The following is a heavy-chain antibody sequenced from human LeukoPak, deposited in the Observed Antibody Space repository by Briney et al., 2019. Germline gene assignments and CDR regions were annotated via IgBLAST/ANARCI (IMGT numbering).Heavy chain of an antibody. V-gene: IGHV3-23*01. CDR2: ISGTGGST. D-gene: IGHD6-13*01. J-gene: IGHJ5*02. CDR3: AKLQPTNWFDP. Sequence: GGSLKLFCSAFGFNFSNFAMRWVRQAPGKGLAWVAAISGTGGSTYYTDAVKGRFTISRDNSKNTLFLQMNSLRAEDTAVYYCAKLQPTNWFDPWGQGTLVTVSS. CDR1: GFNFSNFA.